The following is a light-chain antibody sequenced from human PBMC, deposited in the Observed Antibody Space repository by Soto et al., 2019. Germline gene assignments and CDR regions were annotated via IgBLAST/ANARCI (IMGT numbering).Light chain of an antibody. CDR3: QQYNSYSQYT. Sequence: DIQMTQSPSTLSASVGDRVTITCRASQSISSWLAWYQQKPGKAPKLLIYKATSLERVVPSRFSGSGSGTEFSLTISSLLPHDFATYYCQQYNSYSQYTFGQGTKLEIK. CDR1: QSISSW. J-gene: IGKJ2*01. V-gene: IGKV1-5*03. CDR2: KAT.